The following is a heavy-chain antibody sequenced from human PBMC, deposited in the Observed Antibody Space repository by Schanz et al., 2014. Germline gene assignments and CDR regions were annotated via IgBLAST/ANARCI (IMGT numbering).Heavy chain of an antibody. Sequence: QVQLQESGPGLVKPSQTLSLTCTVSGGSISSGSYYWSWIRQPAGKGLECLGRINTSGNTNYNPSRKSRFTISRDTSKNKFSLKLNRLTAADTAVYYCARDRLAAQGIDSWGQGTLVTVSS. D-gene: IGHD6-6*01. J-gene: IGHJ4*02. CDR1: GGSISSGSYY. CDR3: ARDRLAAQGIDS. CDR2: INTSGNT. V-gene: IGHV4-61*02.